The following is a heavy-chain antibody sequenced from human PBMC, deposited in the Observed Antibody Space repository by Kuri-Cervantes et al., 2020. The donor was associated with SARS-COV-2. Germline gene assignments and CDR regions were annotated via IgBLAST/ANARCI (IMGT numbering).Heavy chain of an antibody. CDR3: ARDRVLRFLERSLGSYYMDV. CDR2: INHSGST. Sequence: SETLSLTCTVSGGSISSSSYYWGWIRQPPGKGLEWIGEINHSGSTNYNPSLKSRVTISVDTSKNQFSLKLSSVTAADTAVYYCARDRVLRFLERSLGSYYMDVWGKGTTVTVSS. V-gene: IGHV4-39*07. CDR1: GGSISSSSYY. D-gene: IGHD3-3*01. J-gene: IGHJ6*03.